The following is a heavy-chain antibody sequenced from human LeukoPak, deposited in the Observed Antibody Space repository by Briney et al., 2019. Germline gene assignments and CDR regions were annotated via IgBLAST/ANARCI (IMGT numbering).Heavy chain of an antibody. D-gene: IGHD3-10*01. J-gene: IGHJ4*02. V-gene: IGHV3-53*01. CDR3: ARDSMVRGVIRYYFDY. CDR2: IYTVGNT. CDR1: GFTVSSNY. Sequence: PGGSLRLSCAASGFTVSSNYMSWVRQAPGRGLERVSVIYTVGNTYYAESVKGRFTISRDNSKNTLYLQMNSLRAEDTAVYYCARDSMVRGVIRYYFDYWGQGTLVTVSS.